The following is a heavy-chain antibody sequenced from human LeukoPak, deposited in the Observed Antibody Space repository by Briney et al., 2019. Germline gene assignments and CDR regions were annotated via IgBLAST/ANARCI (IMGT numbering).Heavy chain of an antibody. Sequence: GGSLRLSCAASGFTFSSYSMNWVRQAPGKGLEWVSSISSSSSYIYYADSVKGRFTISRDNAKNSLYLQMNSLRAEETAVYYCARDHYYGSGSYYNYYYYGMDVWGKGTTVTVSS. V-gene: IGHV3-21*01. J-gene: IGHJ6*04. D-gene: IGHD3-10*01. CDR3: ARDHYYGSGSYYNYYYYGMDV. CDR1: GFTFSSYS. CDR2: ISSSSSYI.